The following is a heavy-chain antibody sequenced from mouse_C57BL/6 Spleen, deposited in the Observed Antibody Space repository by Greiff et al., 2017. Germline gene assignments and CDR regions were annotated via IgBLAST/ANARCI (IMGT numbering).Heavy chain of an antibody. CDR1: GFSLTSYG. CDR2: IWGDGST. CDR3: ATLSGLLQGYAMDY. J-gene: IGHJ4*01. Sequence: VKLMESGPGLVAPSQSLSITCTVSGFSLTSYGVSWVRQPPGKGLEWLGVIWGDGSTNYHSAPISRLSISKDNSKSQVFLKLNSLQTDDTATYYCATLSGLLQGYAMDYRGQGTSVTVSS. D-gene: IGHD2-3*01. V-gene: IGHV2-3*01.